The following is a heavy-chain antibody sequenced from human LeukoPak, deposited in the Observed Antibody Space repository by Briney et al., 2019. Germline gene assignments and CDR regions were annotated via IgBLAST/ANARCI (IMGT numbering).Heavy chain of an antibody. Sequence: GGSLRLSCAASGFTFSSYWMSWVRQAPGKGLEWVANIKQDGSEKYYVDSVKGRFTISRDNAKNSLYLQMNSLRAEDTAVYYCALGYCSGGSCLPYYSYGMDVWGQGTTVTVSS. V-gene: IGHV3-7*01. D-gene: IGHD2-15*01. CDR2: IKQDGSEK. J-gene: IGHJ6*02. CDR1: GFTFSSYW. CDR3: ALGYCSGGSCLPYYSYGMDV.